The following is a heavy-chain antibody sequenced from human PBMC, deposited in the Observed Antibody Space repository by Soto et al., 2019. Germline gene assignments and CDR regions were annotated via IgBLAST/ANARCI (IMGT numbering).Heavy chain of an antibody. Sequence: SVKVSCKASGGTFSSYAISWVRQAPGQGLEWMGGIIPIFGTANYAQKFQGRVTITADESTSTAYMELSSLRSEDTAVYYCARVRAAAGTYYYYGMDVWGQGTTVTVSS. CDR3: ARVRAAAGTYYYYGMDV. CDR1: GGTFSSYA. V-gene: IGHV1-69*13. CDR2: IIPIFGTA. J-gene: IGHJ6*02. D-gene: IGHD6-13*01.